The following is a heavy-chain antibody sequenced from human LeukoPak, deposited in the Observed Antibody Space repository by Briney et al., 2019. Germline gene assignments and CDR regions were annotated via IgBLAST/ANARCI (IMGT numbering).Heavy chain of an antibody. CDR1: GFTVRSNY. J-gene: IGHJ5*02. CDR2: IYSGGGT. V-gene: IGHV3-53*01. Sequence: GGPLRLSCAASGFTVRSNYMSWVRQSPGKGLEGGSVIYSGGGTYYPDSVRGRFTISRDNYKHTLYLHMNSLRAEDTAVYYCASNGYPSGWFDPWGQGTLVTVSS. CDR3: ASNGYPSGWFDP. D-gene: IGHD2-8*01.